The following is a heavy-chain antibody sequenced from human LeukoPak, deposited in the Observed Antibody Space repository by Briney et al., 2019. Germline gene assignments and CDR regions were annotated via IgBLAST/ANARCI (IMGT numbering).Heavy chain of an antibody. D-gene: IGHD6-13*01. V-gene: IGHV3-30*18. J-gene: IGHJ4*02. CDR2: ISYDGSNK. Sequence: GRSLRLSCAASGFTFSSYGMHWVRQAPGKGLEWVAVISYDGSNKYYADSVKGRFTISRDNSKSTLYLQMNSLRAEDTAVYYCAKDLWYSSSWYMGYFDYWGQGTLVTVSS. CDR1: GFTFSSYG. CDR3: AKDLWYSSSWYMGYFDY.